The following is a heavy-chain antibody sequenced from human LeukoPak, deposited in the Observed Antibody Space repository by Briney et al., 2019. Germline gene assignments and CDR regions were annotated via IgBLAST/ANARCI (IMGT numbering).Heavy chain of an antibody. V-gene: IGHV4-39*07. D-gene: IGHD7-27*01. CDR2: INHSGST. CDR1: DGSISSGSYS. J-gene: IGHJ4*02. CDR3: ASRKLGNDY. Sequence: SETLSLTCTVSDGSISSGSYSWGWIRQPPGKGLEWIGEINHSGSTNYNPSLKSRVTISVDTSKNQFSLKLSSVTAADTAVYYCASRKLGNDYWGQGTLVTVSS.